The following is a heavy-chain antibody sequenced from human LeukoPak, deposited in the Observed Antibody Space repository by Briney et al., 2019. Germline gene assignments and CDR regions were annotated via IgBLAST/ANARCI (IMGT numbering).Heavy chain of an antibody. CDR2: INPTSGGT. Sequence: ASVKVSCKTSGYTFTGYYIQWVRQAPGQGLEWMGYINPTSGGTNYAQEFQGRVTMTRDTSISTTYMELSRLTFDDTAVYYCARGEMITFGGVIVISTFDIWGQGTMVTVS. CDR3: ARGEMITFGGVIVISTFDI. D-gene: IGHD3-16*02. CDR1: GYTFTGYY. J-gene: IGHJ3*02. V-gene: IGHV1-2*02.